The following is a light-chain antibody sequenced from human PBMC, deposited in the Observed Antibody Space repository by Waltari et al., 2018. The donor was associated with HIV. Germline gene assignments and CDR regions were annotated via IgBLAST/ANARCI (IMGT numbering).Light chain of an antibody. CDR3: QQYGSSPNT. CDR1: QSVSSSY. Sequence: EIVLTQSPGTLSLSPGDRATLSCRASQSVSSSYLAWYQQKPGQAPRLLLYGASSRATGIPDRFSGSGSGTDFTLTISRLEPEDFAVYYCQQYGSSPNTFGQGTKLEIK. J-gene: IGKJ2*01. CDR2: GAS. V-gene: IGKV3-20*01.